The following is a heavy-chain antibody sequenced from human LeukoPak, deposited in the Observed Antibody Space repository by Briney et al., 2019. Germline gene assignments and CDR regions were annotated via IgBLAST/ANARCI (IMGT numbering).Heavy chain of an antibody. CDR3: ARSPSWRGYSLYYFEN. Sequence: ASVKDSSTASGYTFTGYYMHWVRQAPGQGLEWMGWMNPDSGNTGYAQKFQGRVTMTRNTSISTAYMELSSLRSEDTAVYYCARSPSWRGYSLYYFENWGQGALCSVSS. D-gene: IGHD3-3*01. J-gene: IGHJ4*02. V-gene: IGHV1-8*02. CDR1: GYTFTGYY. CDR2: MNPDSGNT.